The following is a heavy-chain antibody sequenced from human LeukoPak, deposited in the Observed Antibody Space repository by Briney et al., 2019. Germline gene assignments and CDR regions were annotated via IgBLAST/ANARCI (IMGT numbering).Heavy chain of an antibody. J-gene: IGHJ4*02. Sequence: PGGSLRLSCEGSGFTFSSFWMTWVHQAPGKGLEWVAHIKQDGSEKYYVDRVKGRFTISRDNAKNSLYLQMSTLRAEDTALYFCARSGMAVAATPWDWGQGSLVTVSS. CDR1: GFTFSSFW. CDR2: IKQDGSEK. D-gene: IGHD6-19*01. V-gene: IGHV3-7*05. CDR3: ARSGMAVAATPWD.